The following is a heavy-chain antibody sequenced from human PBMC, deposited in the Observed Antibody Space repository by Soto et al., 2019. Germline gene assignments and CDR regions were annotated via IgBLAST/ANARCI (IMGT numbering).Heavy chain of an antibody. Sequence: GESLKISCAASGFTFSSYWMSWVRQAPGKGLEWVANIKQDGSEKYYVDSVKGRFTISRDNAKNSLYLQMNSLRAEDTAVYYCARDLYSSSYFDYWGQGTLVTVSS. J-gene: IGHJ4*02. CDR3: ARDLYSSSYFDY. CDR1: GFTFSSYW. D-gene: IGHD6-6*01. V-gene: IGHV3-7*01. CDR2: IKQDGSEK.